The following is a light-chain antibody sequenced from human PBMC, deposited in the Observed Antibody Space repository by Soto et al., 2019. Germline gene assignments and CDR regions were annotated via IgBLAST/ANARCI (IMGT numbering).Light chain of an antibody. J-gene: IGLJ2*01. CDR3: AAWDDSLNALV. CDR2: TNN. V-gene: IGLV1-44*01. CDR1: NSNIGTNT. Sequence: QPVLTQPPSASGTPGQGVTISCSGSNSNIGTNTVNWYQQLPGTAPKALIHTNNQRPSGVPDRFSGSKSGTSASLAISGLQSEDEAHYYCAAWDDSLNALVFGGGTTLTVL.